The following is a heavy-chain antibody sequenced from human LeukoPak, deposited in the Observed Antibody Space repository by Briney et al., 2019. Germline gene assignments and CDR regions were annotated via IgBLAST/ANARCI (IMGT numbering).Heavy chain of an antibody. CDR1: GFTIRNYW. CDR2: ISTDGSIT. D-gene: IGHD3-22*01. V-gene: IGHV3-74*01. J-gene: IGHJ4*02. CDR3: ARDRGYSDSSGSLDY. Sequence: PGGSLRLSCVASGFTIRNYWMHWVRQAPGKGLVWVSRISTDGSITTNADSVKGRFTFSRANAKNTLYLQMNTLRAEDTAVYYCARDRGYSDSSGSLDYWGQGTLVTVSS.